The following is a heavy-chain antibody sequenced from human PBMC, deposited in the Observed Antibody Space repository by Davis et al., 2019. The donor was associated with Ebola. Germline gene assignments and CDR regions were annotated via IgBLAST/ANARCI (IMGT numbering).Heavy chain of an antibody. CDR1: GGSISSYY. D-gene: IGHD6-13*01. V-gene: IGHV4-59*01. Sequence: MPSETLSLTCTVSGGSISSYYWSWIRQPPGKGLEWLGFIYYSGSTNYNPSLKSRVTISVDTSKNQFSLKLSSVTAADTAVYYCARGFRGIAAAGTTFHYYYGMDVWGQGTTVTVSS. CDR3: ARGFRGIAAAGTTFHYYYGMDV. J-gene: IGHJ6*02. CDR2: IYYSGST.